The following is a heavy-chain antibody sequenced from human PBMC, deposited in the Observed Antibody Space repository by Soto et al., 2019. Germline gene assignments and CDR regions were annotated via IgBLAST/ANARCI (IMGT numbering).Heavy chain of an antibody. CDR3: ARDGKGAAYTHGPYYFDY. Sequence: CAASGFTFSSYAMSWVRQAPGKGLEWVSAISGSGGSTYYADSVKGRFTISRDNSKNTLYLQMNSLRAEDTAVYYCARDGKGAAYTHGPYYFDYWGQGALVTVSS. CDR2: ISGSGGST. J-gene: IGHJ4*02. CDR1: GFTFSSYA. V-gene: IGHV3-23*01. D-gene: IGHD1-1*01.